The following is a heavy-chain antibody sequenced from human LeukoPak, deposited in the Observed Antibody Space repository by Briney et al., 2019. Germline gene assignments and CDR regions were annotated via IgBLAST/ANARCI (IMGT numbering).Heavy chain of an antibody. V-gene: IGHV1-69*05. Sequence: SVKVSCKASGYTFSSCAISWVRQAPGQGLEWMGGIIPIFGTAIYAQRFQGRVTITTDESTSTAYMELSSLRSEYTAVYYCGRDRYYYDRSGSYYLDFWGQGTLVTVSS. J-gene: IGHJ4*02. CDR3: GRDRYYYDRSGSYYLDF. CDR1: GYTFSSCA. D-gene: IGHD3-22*01. CDR2: IIPIFGTA.